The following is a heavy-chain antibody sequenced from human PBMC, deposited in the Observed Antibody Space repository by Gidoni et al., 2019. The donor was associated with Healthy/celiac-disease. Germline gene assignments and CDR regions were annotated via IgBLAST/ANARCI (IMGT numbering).Heavy chain of an antibody. Sequence: EVQLVESGGGLVQPGGSLRLSCEASGFTVSSNYMSWVRQAPGKGLEWVSVIYSGGSTYYADSVKDRFTISRDNSKNTLYLQMNSLRAEDTAVYYCARESSYSSSYDYWGQGTLVTVSS. D-gene: IGHD6-6*01. CDR1: GFTVSSNY. CDR3: ARESSYSSSYDY. CDR2: IYSGGST. J-gene: IGHJ4*02. V-gene: IGHV3-66*01.